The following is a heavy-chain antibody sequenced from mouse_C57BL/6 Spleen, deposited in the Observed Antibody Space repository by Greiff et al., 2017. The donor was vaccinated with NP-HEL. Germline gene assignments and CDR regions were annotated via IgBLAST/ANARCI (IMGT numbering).Heavy chain of an antibody. Sequence: DVQLQESGPVLVKPGASVKMSCKASGYTFTDYYMNWVKQSHGKSLEWIGVINPYNGGTSYNQKFKGKATLTVDKSSSTAYMELNSLTSEDSAVYYCARKGYGNYGLDYWGQGTTLTVSS. CDR3: ARKGYGNYGLDY. CDR2: INPYNGGT. D-gene: IGHD2-1*01. CDR1: GYTFTDYY. V-gene: IGHV1-19*01. J-gene: IGHJ2*01.